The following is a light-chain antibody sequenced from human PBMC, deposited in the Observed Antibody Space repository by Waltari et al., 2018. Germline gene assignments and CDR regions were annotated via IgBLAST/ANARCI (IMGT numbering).Light chain of an antibody. CDR3: QQLNSYPP. CDR1: QGISSY. J-gene: IGKJ4*01. CDR2: AAS. V-gene: IGKV1-9*01. Sequence: ITCRASQGISSYLAWYQQKPGKAPKLLIYAASTLQSGVPSRFSGSGSGTDFTLTISSLQPEDFATYYCQQLNSYPPFGGGTKVEIK.